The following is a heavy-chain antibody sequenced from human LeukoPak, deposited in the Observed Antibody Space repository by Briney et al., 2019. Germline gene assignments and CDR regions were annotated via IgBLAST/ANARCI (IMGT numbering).Heavy chain of an antibody. CDR1: GGSFSGYY. D-gene: IGHD6-25*01. J-gene: IGHJ6*02. Sequence: WETLSLTCVDYGGSFSGYYWTWIRHPPAKGLEWMGEIDHSGTTNYNPSLKSRVTISVDTSTNQFSLKLSSVTAADTAVYYCATVHASAAKKARYCYYYYGMDVWGQGTTVTVSS. CDR3: ATVHASAAKKARYCYYYYGMDV. CDR2: IDHSGTT. V-gene: IGHV4-34*01.